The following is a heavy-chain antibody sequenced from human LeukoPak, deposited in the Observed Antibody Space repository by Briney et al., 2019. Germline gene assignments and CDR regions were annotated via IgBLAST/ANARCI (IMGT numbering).Heavy chain of an antibody. D-gene: IGHD3-3*01. V-gene: IGHV4-59*11. CDR2: IYYSGST. J-gene: IGHJ6*03. CDR3: ARAATYYDFWSDYYYYMDV. CDR1: GGSISSHY. Sequence: SETLSLTCTVSGGSISSHYWIWIRQPPGKGLEWIGYIYYSGSTNYNRSLKSRVTISVDTSKNQFSLKLSSVTAADTAVYYCARAATYYDFWSDYYYYMDVWGKGTTVTVSS.